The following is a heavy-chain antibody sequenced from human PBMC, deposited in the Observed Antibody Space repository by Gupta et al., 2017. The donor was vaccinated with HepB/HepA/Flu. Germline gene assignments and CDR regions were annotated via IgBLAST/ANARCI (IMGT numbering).Heavy chain of an antibody. CDR2: IIPIFGTA. CDR3: ARDIGKAGASLYYYYMDV. Sequence: VKVSCKASGGTFSSYAISWVRQAPGQGLEWMGGIIPIFGTANYAQKFQGRVTITADESTSTAYMELSSLRSEDTAVYYCARDIGKAGASLYYYYMDVWGKGTTVTVSS. CDR1: GGTFSSYA. V-gene: IGHV1-69*01. J-gene: IGHJ6*03. D-gene: IGHD1-26*01.